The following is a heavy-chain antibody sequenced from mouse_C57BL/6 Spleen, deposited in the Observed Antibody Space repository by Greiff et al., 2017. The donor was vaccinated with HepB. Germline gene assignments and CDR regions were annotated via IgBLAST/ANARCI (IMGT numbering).Heavy chain of an antibody. D-gene: IGHD2-5*01. CDR1: GYTFTSYW. J-gene: IGHJ2*01. CDR3: ARWYSNYVRYFDY. V-gene: IGHV1-69*01. CDR2: IDPSDSYT. Sequence: QVQLQQSGAELVMPGASVKLSCKASGYTFTSYWMHWVKQRPGQGLEWIGEIDPSDSYTNYNQKFKGKSTLTVDKSSSTAYMQLSSLTSEDSAVYYCARWYSNYVRYFDYWGQGTTLTVSS.